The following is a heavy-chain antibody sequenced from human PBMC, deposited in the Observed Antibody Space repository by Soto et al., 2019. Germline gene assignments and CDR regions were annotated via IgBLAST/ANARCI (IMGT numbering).Heavy chain of an antibody. CDR3: ARDVEGVGYHPPYYFDY. CDR2: INPSGGST. J-gene: IGHJ4*02. V-gene: IGHV1-46*01. D-gene: IGHD2-8*01. Sequence: QVQLVQSGAEVKKPGASVKVSCKASGYTFTSYYMHWVRQAPGQGLEWMGIINPSGGSTSYAQKFQGRVTMARDTSTSTVYMELSSLRSEDTAVCYCARDVEGVGYHPPYYFDYWGEGTLVTVSS. CDR1: GYTFTSYY.